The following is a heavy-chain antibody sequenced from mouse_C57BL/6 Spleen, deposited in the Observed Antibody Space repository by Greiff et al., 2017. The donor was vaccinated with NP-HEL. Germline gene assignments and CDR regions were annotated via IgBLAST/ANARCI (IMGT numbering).Heavy chain of an antibody. V-gene: IGHV1-61*01. CDR2: IYPSDSET. CDR3: ARFDGYPYYFDY. Sequence: VQLQQPGAELVRPGSSVKLSCKASGYTFTSYWMDWVKQRPGQGLEWIGNIYPSDSETHYNQKFKDKATLTVDKSSSTAYMQLSSLTSEDSAVYYCARFDGYPYYFDYWGQGTTLTVSS. CDR1: GYTFTSYW. D-gene: IGHD2-3*01. J-gene: IGHJ2*01.